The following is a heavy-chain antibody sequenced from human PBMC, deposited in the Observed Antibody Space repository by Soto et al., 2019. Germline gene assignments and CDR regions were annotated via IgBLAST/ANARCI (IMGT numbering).Heavy chain of an antibody. Sequence: ESGGGVVQPGRSLRLSCAASGFTFSSYAMHWVRQAPGKGLEWVAVISYDGSNKYYADSVKGRFTISRDNSKNTLYLQMNSLRAEDTAVYYCARTIAVAGTSLADYWGQGTLVTVSS. CDR2: ISYDGSNK. CDR3: ARTIAVAGTSLADY. J-gene: IGHJ4*02. V-gene: IGHV3-30-3*01. D-gene: IGHD6-19*01. CDR1: GFTFSSYA.